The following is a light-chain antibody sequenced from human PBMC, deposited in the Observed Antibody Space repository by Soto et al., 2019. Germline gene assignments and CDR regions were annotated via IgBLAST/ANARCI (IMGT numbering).Light chain of an antibody. J-gene: IGKJ1*01. CDR3: QQAIRCPLP. CDR2: TES. CDR1: QGMNNW. Sequence: DIQMTQSPSSVSASVRHRVTVTCRASQGMNNWFAGYQQRPGKAPTLLIYTESTLQTGVPSRFSRSGSETDFTHTISKLQPEELETYFCQQAIRCPLPFGQVTRVEIQ. V-gene: IGKV1-12*02.